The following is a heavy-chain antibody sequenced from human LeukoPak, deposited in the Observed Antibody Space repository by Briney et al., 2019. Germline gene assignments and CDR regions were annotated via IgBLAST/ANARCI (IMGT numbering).Heavy chain of an antibody. CDR3: ASGGSPKSVWFDP. D-gene: IGHD1-26*01. CDR1: GGTFSSYG. Sequence: ASVKVSCKASGGTFSSYGISWVRHAPGQGLEWMGWISAYNGNTNYAQKLQGRVTMTTDTSTSTAYMELRSLRSDDTAVYYCASGGSPKSVWFDPWGQGTLVTVSS. J-gene: IGHJ5*02. CDR2: ISAYNGNT. V-gene: IGHV1-18*01.